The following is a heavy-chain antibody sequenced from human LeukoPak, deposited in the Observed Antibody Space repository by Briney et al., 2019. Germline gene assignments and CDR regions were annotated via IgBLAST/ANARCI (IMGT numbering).Heavy chain of an antibody. CDR3: ARGILHFYCRSTSCYRGPSDLVFDY. D-gene: IGHD2-2*02. CDR1: GGSFSGYY. CDR2: INHSGST. Sequence: SETLSLTCAVYGGSFSGYYWSWIRQPPGKGLEWIGEINHSGSTNYNPSLKSRVTISVDTSKNQFSLKLSSVTAADTAVYYCARGILHFYCRSTSCYRGPSDLVFDYWGQGTLVTVSS. V-gene: IGHV4-34*01. J-gene: IGHJ4*02.